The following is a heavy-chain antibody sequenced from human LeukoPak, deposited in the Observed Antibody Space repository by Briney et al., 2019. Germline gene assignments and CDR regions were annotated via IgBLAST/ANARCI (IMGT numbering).Heavy chain of an antibody. Sequence: MTGGSLRLSCAASGFSFSSYGMNWVRQAPGKGLEWVSSISSSRSYIYYADSVKGRFTISRDNAKNSLYLQMNSLRAEDTAVYYCARGYLAVASAFDYWGQGTLVTVSS. CDR1: GFSFSSYG. J-gene: IGHJ4*02. CDR3: ARGYLAVASAFDY. CDR2: ISSSRSYI. D-gene: IGHD6-19*01. V-gene: IGHV3-21*01.